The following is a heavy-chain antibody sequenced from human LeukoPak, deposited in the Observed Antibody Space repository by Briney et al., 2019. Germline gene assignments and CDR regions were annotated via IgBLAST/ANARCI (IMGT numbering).Heavy chain of an antibody. Sequence: PSETLSLTCTVSGGSISSYYWSWIRQPPGKGLEWIGYIYYSGSTNYNPSLKSRVTISVDTSKNQFSLKLSSVTAADTAVYYCARVQHYYGSGSYYRFDYWGQGTLVTVSS. CDR1: GGSISSYY. CDR3: ARVQHYYGSGSYYRFDY. J-gene: IGHJ4*02. D-gene: IGHD3-10*01. CDR2: IYYSGST. V-gene: IGHV4-59*01.